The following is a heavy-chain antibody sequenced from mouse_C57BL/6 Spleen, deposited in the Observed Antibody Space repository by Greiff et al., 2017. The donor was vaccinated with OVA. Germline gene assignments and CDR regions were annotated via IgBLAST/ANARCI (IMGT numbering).Heavy chain of an antibody. CDR1: GFTFSSYA. D-gene: IGHD2-3*01. V-gene: IGHV5-9-1*02. J-gene: IGHJ2*01. CDR2: ISSGGDYI. CDR3: TRDGGRAHDY. Sequence: DVMLVESGEGLVKPGGSLKLSCAASGFTFSSYAMSWVRQTPEKRLEWVAYISSGGDYIYYADTVKGRFTISRDNARNTLYLHMSSLKSEDTAMYYCTRDGGRAHDYWGQGTTLTVSS.